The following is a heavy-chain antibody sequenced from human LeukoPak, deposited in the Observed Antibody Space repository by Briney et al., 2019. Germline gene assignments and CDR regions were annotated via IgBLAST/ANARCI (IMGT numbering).Heavy chain of an antibody. Sequence: TLSLTCTVSGYSISSGYYWGWIRQPPGKALEWLALIYWNDDKRYSPSLKSRLTITKDTSKNQVVLTMTNMDPVDTATYYCAHSSLKADYYGSGSYDYWGQGTLVTVSS. V-gene: IGHV2-5*01. CDR3: AHSSLKADYYGSGSYDY. CDR1: GYSISSGYYW. CDR2: IYWNDDK. D-gene: IGHD3-10*01. J-gene: IGHJ4*02.